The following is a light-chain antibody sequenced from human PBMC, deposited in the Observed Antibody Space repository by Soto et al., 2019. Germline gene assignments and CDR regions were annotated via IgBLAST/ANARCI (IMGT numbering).Light chain of an antibody. CDR3: QQYINWPAYT. J-gene: IGKJ2*01. Sequence: EIVMTQSPATLSVSRGVRATLYCGASQSVSRNLAWSQQKPGQAPRLLIYGASTRAAGIPARFSGSGSGTEFTLTSSSLQSDDFAVYYRQQYINWPAYTFGQGTKLEIK. V-gene: IGKV3-15*01. CDR2: GAS. CDR1: QSVSRN.